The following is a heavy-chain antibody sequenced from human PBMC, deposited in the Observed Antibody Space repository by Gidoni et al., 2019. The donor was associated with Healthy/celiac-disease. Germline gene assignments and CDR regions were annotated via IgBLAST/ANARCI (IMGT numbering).Heavy chain of an antibody. CDR2: ISYDGSNK. Sequence: QVQLVESGGGVVQPGRSLRLSCAASGFHFSSYGMHWVRQAPGKGLEWVAVISYDGSNKYYADSVKGRFTISRDNSKNTLYLQMNSLRAEDTAVYYCAKDQAVVVPAAGGISDAFDIWGQGTMVTVSS. CDR3: AKDQAVVVPAAGGISDAFDI. CDR1: GFHFSSYG. D-gene: IGHD2-2*01. J-gene: IGHJ3*02. V-gene: IGHV3-30*18.